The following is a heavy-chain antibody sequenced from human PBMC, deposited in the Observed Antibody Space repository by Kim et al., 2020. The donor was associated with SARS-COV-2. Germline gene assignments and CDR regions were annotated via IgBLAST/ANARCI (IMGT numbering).Heavy chain of an antibody. Sequence: ASVKVSCKVSGYTLTELSMHWVRQAPGKGLEWMGGFDPEDGETIYAQKFQGRVTMTEDTSTDTAYMELSSLRSEDTAVYYCATGYVLGSGSTPPNYYYGMEVWGQVTTVTVAS. V-gene: IGHV1-24*01. CDR2: FDPEDGET. CDR1: GYTLTELS. D-gene: IGHD3-10*01. J-gene: IGHJ6*02. CDR3: ATGYVLGSGSTPPNYYYGMEV.